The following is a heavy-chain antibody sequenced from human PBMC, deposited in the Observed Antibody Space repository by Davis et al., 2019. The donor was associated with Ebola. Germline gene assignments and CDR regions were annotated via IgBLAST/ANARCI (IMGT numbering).Heavy chain of an antibody. V-gene: IGHV4-34*01. J-gene: IGHJ5*02. Sequence: GSLRLSCAVYGGSFSGYYWSWIRQPPGKGLEWIGEINHSGSTNYNPSLKSRVTISVDTSKNQFSLKLSSVTAADTAVYYCAREGYCTNGVCYTGWFDPWGQGTLVTVSS. D-gene: IGHD2-8*01. CDR3: AREGYCTNGVCYTGWFDP. CDR1: GGSFSGYY. CDR2: INHSGST.